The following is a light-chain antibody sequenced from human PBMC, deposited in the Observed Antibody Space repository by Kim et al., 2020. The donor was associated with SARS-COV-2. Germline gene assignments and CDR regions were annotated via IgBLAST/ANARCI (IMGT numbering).Light chain of an antibody. J-gene: IGLJ2*01. CDR3: GALDSSLSAVI. Sequence: QSVLTQPPSVSAAPGQKVTFSCSGSSSNIGKNYVSWYQQLPGTAPKLLIYDNNKRPSGIPDRFFGSKSGTSATLGITGLQTGDEADYYCGALDSSLSAVIFGGGTQLTVL. CDR2: DNN. CDR1: SSNIGKNY. V-gene: IGLV1-51*01.